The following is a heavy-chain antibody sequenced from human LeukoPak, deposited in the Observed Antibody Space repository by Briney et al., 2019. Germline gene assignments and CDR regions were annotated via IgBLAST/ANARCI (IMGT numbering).Heavy chain of an antibody. V-gene: IGHV3-23*01. CDR1: GFTFSSYA. Sequence: PGGSLRLSCAASGFTFSSYAMSWVRQAPGKGLEWVSGISGGGGSTYYADSVKGRFTISRDNSKNTLYLQMNSLRAEDTAVYYCAKSPLVLEPHYFDYWGQGTLVTVSS. CDR2: ISGGGGST. CDR3: AKSPLVLEPHYFDY. D-gene: IGHD1-1*01. J-gene: IGHJ4*02.